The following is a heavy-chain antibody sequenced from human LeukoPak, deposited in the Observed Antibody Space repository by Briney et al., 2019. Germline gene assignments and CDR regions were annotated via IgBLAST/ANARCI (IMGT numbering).Heavy chain of an antibody. D-gene: IGHD3-22*01. CDR1: GYTFTSYY. CDR2: INPSGGST. J-gene: IGHJ3*02. Sequence: ASVKVSCKASGYTFTSYYMHWVRQAPGQGLEWMGIINPSGGSTSYAQKFQGRVTMSRDMSTSTVYMEVSSLRSEDTAVYYCARANFPYYYDSNGLNAFNIWGQGTMVTVSS. V-gene: IGHV1-46*01. CDR3: ARANFPYYYDSNGLNAFNI.